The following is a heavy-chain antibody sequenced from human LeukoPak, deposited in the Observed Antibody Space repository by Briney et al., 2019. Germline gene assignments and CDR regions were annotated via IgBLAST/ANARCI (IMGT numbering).Heavy chain of an antibody. CDR2: ISSSSSYI. V-gene: IGHV3-21*01. J-gene: IGHJ4*02. D-gene: IGHD2-15*01. CDR3: ASRVAATTGGDY. CDR1: GFTFSSYS. Sequence: GSLRLSCAASGFTFSSYSMNWVRPAPGKGLEWVSSISSSSSYIYYADSVKGRFTISRDNAKNSLYLQMNSLRAEDTAVYYCASRVAATTGGDYWGQGTLVTVSS.